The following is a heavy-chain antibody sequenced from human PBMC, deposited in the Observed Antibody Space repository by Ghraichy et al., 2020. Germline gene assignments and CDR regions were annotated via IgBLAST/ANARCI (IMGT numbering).Heavy chain of an antibody. CDR1: GFTFSNYD. V-gene: IGHV3-13*01. CDR2: IDTAGDT. CDR3: TRGKYHYDTSGYYDY. J-gene: IGHJ4*02. Sequence: GGSLRLSCEASGFTFSNYDMHWVRQATGKGLEWVSAIDTAGDTYYPGSVKGRFSISRENAKNSFYLQMNSLRVEDAAVYYCTRGKYHYDTSGYYDYWGQGTLVTVSS. D-gene: IGHD3-22*01.